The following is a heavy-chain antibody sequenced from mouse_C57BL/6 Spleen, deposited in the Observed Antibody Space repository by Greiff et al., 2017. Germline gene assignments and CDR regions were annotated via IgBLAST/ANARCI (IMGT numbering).Heavy chain of an antibody. V-gene: IGHV5-16*01. Sequence: EVMLVESEGGLVQPGSSMKLSCTASGFTFSDYYMAWVRQVPEKGLEWVANINYDGSSIYYLDSLKSRFIISRDNAKNILYLQMSSLKSEDTATYYCARDRNGYYEGDYAMDYWGQGTSVTVSS. CDR2: INYDGSSI. CDR3: ARDRNGYYEGDYAMDY. CDR1: GFTFSDYY. D-gene: IGHD2-3*01. J-gene: IGHJ4*01.